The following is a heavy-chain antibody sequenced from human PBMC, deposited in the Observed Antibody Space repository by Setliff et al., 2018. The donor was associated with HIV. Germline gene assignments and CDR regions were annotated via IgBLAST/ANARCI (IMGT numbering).Heavy chain of an antibody. J-gene: IGHJ4*02. CDR3: ARASSDTMVRGVIITGYFDY. CDR1: DDSISSGSYY. D-gene: IGHD3-10*01. V-gene: IGHV4-61*02. CDR2: IYTSGST. Sequence: SETLSLTCTVSDDSISSGSYYWSWIRQPAGKGLEWIGRIYTSGSTNYNPSLKSRVTISVDTSKNQFSLKLSSVTAADTAVYYCARASSDTMVRGVIITGYFDYWGQGTLVTVSS.